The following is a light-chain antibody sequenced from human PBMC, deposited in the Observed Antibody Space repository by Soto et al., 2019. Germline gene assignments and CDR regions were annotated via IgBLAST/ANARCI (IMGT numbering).Light chain of an antibody. CDR3: QQCNNYPLT. CDR1: QGISSA. Sequence: AIQFTQSPSSLSASVGDRVTITCRACQGISSALAWYQQKPGKAPKLLIYDASSLESWVPSRFIGSGSWTDFTLTISSLQPQVFATYYCQQCNNYPLTFGGGTKVEIK. V-gene: IGKV1D-13*01. CDR2: DAS. J-gene: IGKJ4*01.